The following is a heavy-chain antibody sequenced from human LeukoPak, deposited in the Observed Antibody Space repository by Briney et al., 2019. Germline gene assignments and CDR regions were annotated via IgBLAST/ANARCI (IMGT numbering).Heavy chain of an antibody. CDR2: IRSKENTYAT. CDR3: TTTYYYDSSGYTLDY. Sequence: GGSLRLSCAASGFTFSGSAMHWVRQASGKGLEWVGRIRSKENTYATSYAASVKGRFTISRDDSKKTAYLQMNSLKTEDTAVYYCTTTYYYDSSGYTLDYWGQGTLVTVSS. CDR1: GFTFSGSA. J-gene: IGHJ4*02. V-gene: IGHV3-73*01. D-gene: IGHD3-22*01.